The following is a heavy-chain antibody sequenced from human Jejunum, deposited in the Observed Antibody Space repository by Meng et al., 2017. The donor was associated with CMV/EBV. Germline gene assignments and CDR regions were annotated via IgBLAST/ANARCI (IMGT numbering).Heavy chain of an antibody. CDR1: GFTFRSAW. CDR2: INDDGTWS. J-gene: IGHJ4*02. V-gene: IGHV3-7*04. Sequence: RRLSCAASGFTFRSAWMSWVRQAPGRGLGWVANINDDGTWSQYVDSVKGRFIISRDNAQNSLYLQMNSLRVDDTAMYFCEGGDGYWGRGTLVTVSS. CDR3: EGGDGY.